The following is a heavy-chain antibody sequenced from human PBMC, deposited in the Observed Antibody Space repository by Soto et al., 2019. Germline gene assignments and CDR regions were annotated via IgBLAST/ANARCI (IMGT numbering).Heavy chain of an antibody. CDR2: IWYDGSNK. J-gene: IGHJ6*02. V-gene: IGHV3-33*01. CDR3: ARDLGQAYEYYYYYGMDV. D-gene: IGHD5-12*01. Sequence: QVQLVESGGGVVQPGRSLRLSCAASGFTFSSYGMHWVRQAPGKGLEWVAVIWYDGSNKYYADSVKGRVTISRDNSKNTLYLQMNSLRAEDTAVYYCARDLGQAYEYYYYYGMDVWGQGTTVTVSS. CDR1: GFTFSSYG.